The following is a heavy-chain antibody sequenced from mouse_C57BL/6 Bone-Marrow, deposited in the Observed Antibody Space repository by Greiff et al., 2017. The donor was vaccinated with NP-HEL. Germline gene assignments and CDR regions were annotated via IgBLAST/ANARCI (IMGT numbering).Heavy chain of an antibody. D-gene: IGHD1-1*01. CDR1: GYTFTSYW. V-gene: IGHV1-69*01. Sequence: VQLQQPGAELVMPGASVKLSCKASGYTFTSYWMHWVKQRPGQGLEWIGEIDPSDSYTNYNQKFQGKSTLTVDKSSSTAYMQLSSLTSEDSAVYHGAREGSSYYYGAYWGQGTLVTVSA. CDR3: AREGSSYYYGAY. CDR2: IDPSDSYT. J-gene: IGHJ3*01.